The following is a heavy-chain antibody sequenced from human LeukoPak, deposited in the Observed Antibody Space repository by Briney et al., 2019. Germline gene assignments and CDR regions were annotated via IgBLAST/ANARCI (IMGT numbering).Heavy chain of an antibody. J-gene: IGHJ4*02. D-gene: IGHD6-13*01. V-gene: IGHV4-59*01. CDR1: GGSISNYY. CDR2: IYQTGDT. CDR3: ARGVYIAAAQYGY. Sequence: PSETLSLTCTVSGGSISNYYWSWIRQPPGKGLEYIGYIYQTGDTNSNPSLKSRVTISLDTSKNQFSLKLSSVTAADTAVYYCARGVYIAAAQYGYWGQGTLVTVSS.